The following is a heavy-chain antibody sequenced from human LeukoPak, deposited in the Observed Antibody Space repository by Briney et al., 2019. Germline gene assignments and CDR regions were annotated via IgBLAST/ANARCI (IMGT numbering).Heavy chain of an antibody. J-gene: IGHJ3*02. Sequence: SQTLSLTCTVSGGSISSGSYYWSWIRQPAGKGLEWIGRIYTSGSTNYNPSLKSRVTISVDTSKNQFSLKLSSVTAADTAVYYCAREGDYDILTGYYRTFDIWGQGTKVTVSS. V-gene: IGHV4-61*02. CDR2: IYTSGST. CDR3: AREGDYDILTGYYRTFDI. D-gene: IGHD3-9*01. CDR1: GGSISSGSYY.